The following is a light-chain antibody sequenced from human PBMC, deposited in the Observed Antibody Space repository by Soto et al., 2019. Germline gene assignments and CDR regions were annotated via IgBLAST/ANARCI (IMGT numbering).Light chain of an antibody. CDR3: QEYNTYSRT. CDR2: KAS. V-gene: IGKV1-5*03. CDR1: QGISNW. J-gene: IGKJ1*01. Sequence: IQMTQSPYSLSASVGDRVTITCRASQGISNWLAWYQQKPGKAPNLLIYKASSLESGVPSRFSGSGSGTEFTLTISSLQPDDFATYYCQEYNTYSRTFGQGTKVDIK.